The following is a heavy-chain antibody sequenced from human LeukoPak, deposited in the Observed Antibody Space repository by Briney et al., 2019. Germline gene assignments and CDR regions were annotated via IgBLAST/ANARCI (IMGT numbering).Heavy chain of an antibody. Sequence: ASVKVSCKASGYTFTGYYMHWVRQAPGQGLEWMGWVNPNSGGANYAQKFQGRVTMTRDTSISTAYTELSRLRSDDTAVYYCARGYDFWSGYQHWGQGTLVTVSS. V-gene: IGHV1-2*02. D-gene: IGHD3-3*01. J-gene: IGHJ4*02. CDR2: VNPNSGGA. CDR1: GYTFTGYY. CDR3: ARGYDFWSGYQH.